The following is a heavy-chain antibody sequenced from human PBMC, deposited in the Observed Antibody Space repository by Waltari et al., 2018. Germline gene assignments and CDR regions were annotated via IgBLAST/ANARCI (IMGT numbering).Heavy chain of an antibody. D-gene: IGHD2-15*01. Sequence: QVQLQQWGAGQLQPSETLSLTCPVYGGSFSGYYWGWIRQPPGKGLEWIGEINHTGNRNYNPSLRSRITMLVDTSRSQFSLKVNSVTAADTAVYYCVRLEDCSGPGGNCYSGDSFALDVWGQGTTVTVSS. CDR2: INHTGNR. CDR3: VRLEDCSGPGGNCYSGDSFALDV. CDR1: GGSFSGYY. J-gene: IGHJ6*02. V-gene: IGHV4-34*02.